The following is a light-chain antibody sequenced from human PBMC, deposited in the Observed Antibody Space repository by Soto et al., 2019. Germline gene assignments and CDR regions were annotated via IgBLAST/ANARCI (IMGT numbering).Light chain of an antibody. Sequence: DLQMTQSPSTLSASVGDRVTIPCRASQSISSWLAWYQQKPGKAPKLLIYKASSLESGVPSRFSGSGSGTEFTLTISSLQPDDFATYYCQQYKSYSPTFGQGTKVEIK. CDR3: QQYKSYSPT. V-gene: IGKV1-5*03. CDR2: KAS. CDR1: QSISSW. J-gene: IGKJ1*01.